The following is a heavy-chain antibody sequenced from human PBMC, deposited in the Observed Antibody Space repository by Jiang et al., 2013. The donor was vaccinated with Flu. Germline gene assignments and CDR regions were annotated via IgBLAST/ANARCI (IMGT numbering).Heavy chain of an antibody. CDR1: GGSISPSY. CDR3: ARLGRFAQQLGI. CDR2: ISSTGST. D-gene: IGHD6-13*01. J-gene: IGHJ4*02. V-gene: IGHV4-59*08. Sequence: GPGLVKPSETLSLTCTVSGGSISPSYWSWVRQPPGKGLEWIGYISSTGSTNYSPSLKSRVTISIDTSKKQISLKLTSVTAADTAVYYCARLGRFAQQLGIWGQGILVTVSS.